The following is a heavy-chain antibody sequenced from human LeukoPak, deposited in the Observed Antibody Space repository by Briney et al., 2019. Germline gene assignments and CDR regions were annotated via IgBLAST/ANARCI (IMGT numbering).Heavy chain of an antibody. Sequence: PGGSLRLSCAASGFTFDDYGMSWVRQAPGKGLEWVSGINWNGGSTGYADSVKGRFTISRDNAKNSLYLQMNSLRAEDTALYYCARDGSWGGLTGCAFDIWGQGTMVTVSS. CDR2: INWNGGST. CDR3: ARDGSWGGLTGCAFDI. J-gene: IGHJ3*02. CDR1: GFTFDDYG. V-gene: IGHV3-20*04. D-gene: IGHD3-10*01.